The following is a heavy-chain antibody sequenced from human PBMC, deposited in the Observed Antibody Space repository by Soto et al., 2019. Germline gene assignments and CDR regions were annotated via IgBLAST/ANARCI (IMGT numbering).Heavy chain of an antibody. CDR2: INPSSGGT. Sequence: QVQLVQSGAGVKKPGASVKVSCTASGYTFIDYYMHWVRQAPGQGLEWMGWINPSSGGTHYAQKFQGRVAMTRDTSMSTVYMELSRLKSDDTAMYYCARDLGYDCTATDCYALAGRDVCGQGTRVTVSS. D-gene: IGHD2-8*02. J-gene: IGHJ6*02. CDR1: GYTFIDYY. CDR3: ARDLGYDCTATDCYALAGRDV. V-gene: IGHV1-2*02.